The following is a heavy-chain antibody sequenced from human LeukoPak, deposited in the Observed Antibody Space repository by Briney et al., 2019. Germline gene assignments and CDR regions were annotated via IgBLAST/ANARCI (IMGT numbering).Heavy chain of an antibody. V-gene: IGHV3-20*04. D-gene: IGHD6-19*01. CDR2: INWNGDNT. Sequence: TGGSLRLSCVASGFTFDDYAMSWVRQAPGKGLEWVSGINWNGDNTGSADSVKGRFTISRDNAKNSLYLQMNSLRDEDTALYYCVRPQSRYSSAWPIDYWGQGTLVTVSS. CDR3: VRPQSRYSSAWPIDY. J-gene: IGHJ4*02. CDR1: GFTFDDYA.